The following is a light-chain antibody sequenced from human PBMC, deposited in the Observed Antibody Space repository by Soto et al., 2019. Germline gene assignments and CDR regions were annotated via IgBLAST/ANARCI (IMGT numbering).Light chain of an antibody. CDR1: SSDIGGYNY. CDR3: CSYAGSYTHV. Sequence: QSVLTQPRSVSGSPGQSVTISCTGTSSDIGGYNYVSWYQQHTGKAPKLMIYDVIKRPSGVPDRFSGSKSGNTASLTIYGLQAEDEADYYCCSYAGSYTHVFGTGTKLTVL. CDR2: DVI. J-gene: IGLJ1*01. V-gene: IGLV2-11*01.